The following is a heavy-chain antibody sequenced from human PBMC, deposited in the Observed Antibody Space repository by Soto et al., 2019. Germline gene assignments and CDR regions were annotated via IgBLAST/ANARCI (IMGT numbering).Heavy chain of an antibody. D-gene: IGHD2-15*01. CDR3: ARAWVVVTAPDY. CDR2: INAYNGNT. CDR1: GYTFTSYG. V-gene: IGHV1-18*01. Sequence: ASVKVSCKASGYTFTSYGISWVRQAPGQGLEWMGWINAYNGNTNYSQKFQGRVTITRDTSASTAYMELSSLRSEDTAVYYCARAWVVVTAPDYWGQGTLVTVPQ. J-gene: IGHJ4*02.